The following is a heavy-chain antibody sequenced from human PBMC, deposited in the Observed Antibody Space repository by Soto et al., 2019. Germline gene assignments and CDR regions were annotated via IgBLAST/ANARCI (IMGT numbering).Heavy chain of an antibody. J-gene: IGHJ4*02. D-gene: IGHD7-27*01. Sequence: PSETLSLTCTVSGGSISSYYWSWIRQPPGKGLEWIGYIYYSGSTNYNPSLKSRVTISVDTSKNQFSLKLSSVTAEDTAVYYCTTVQNWDYFHYWGQGALVTVSS. V-gene: IGHV4-59*08. CDR2: IYYSGST. CDR1: GGSISSYY. CDR3: TTVQNWDYFHY.